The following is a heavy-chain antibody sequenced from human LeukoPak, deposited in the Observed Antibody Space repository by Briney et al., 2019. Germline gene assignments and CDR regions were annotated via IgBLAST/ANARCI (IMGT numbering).Heavy chain of an antibody. CDR2: ISGSGGST. Sequence: PGGSLRLSCAASGFTFSSYAMSWVRQAPGKGLEWVSGISGSGGSTYYADSVKGRFTISRDNSKNTLYLQMNSLRAEDTAVYYCAKYKMAAAANRTIDYWGQGTLVTVSS. CDR1: GFTFSSYA. V-gene: IGHV3-23*01. D-gene: IGHD6-13*01. CDR3: AKYKMAAAANRTIDY. J-gene: IGHJ4*02.